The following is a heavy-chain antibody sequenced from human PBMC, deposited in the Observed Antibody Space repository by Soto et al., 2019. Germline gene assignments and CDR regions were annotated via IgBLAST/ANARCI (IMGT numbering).Heavy chain of an antibody. V-gene: IGHV1-69*01. D-gene: IGHD3-10*01. CDR1: RGTFSSYA. Sequence: YVKFSCNASRGTFSSYAISWVRQAPGQGLEWMGGIIPIFGTANYAQKFQGRVTITADESTSTAYKELSSLRSEDTAVYYCARLMVRGTPSDYWGQGTLVTVSS. CDR3: ARLMVRGTPSDY. J-gene: IGHJ4*02. CDR2: IIPIFGTA.